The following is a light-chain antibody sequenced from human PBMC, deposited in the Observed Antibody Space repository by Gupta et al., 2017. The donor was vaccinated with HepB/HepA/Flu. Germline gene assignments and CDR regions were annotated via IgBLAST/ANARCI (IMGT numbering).Light chain of an antibody. CDR3: QHDDYLPFT. J-gene: IGKJ4*01. V-gene: IGKV1-33*01. Sequence: DIQMTQSPSSLSASVGDRVTITCQASQDISNYLNWYQQKPGKAPKLLIYDASNLETGVPSRFSGSGSGTEFTFTISRLQPEDSATYYCQHDDYLPFTFGRGTKVEIK. CDR1: QDISNY. CDR2: DAS.